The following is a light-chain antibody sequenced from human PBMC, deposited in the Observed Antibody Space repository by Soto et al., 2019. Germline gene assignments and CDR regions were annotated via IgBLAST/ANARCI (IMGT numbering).Light chain of an antibody. CDR3: QQYNSYSGLT. V-gene: IGKV1-5*03. J-gene: IGKJ4*01. CDR2: KAS. CDR1: QSISSW. Sequence: DIQMTQSPSTLSPSVGDRFTITCRASQSISSWLAWYQQKPGKAPKLLIYKASSLESGVPSRFSGSGSGTEFTPTISSLQPDDFATYYCQQYNSYSGLTFGGGTKVDIK.